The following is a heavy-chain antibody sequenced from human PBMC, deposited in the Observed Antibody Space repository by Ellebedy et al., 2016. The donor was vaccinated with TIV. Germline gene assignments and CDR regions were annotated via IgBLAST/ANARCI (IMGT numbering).Heavy chain of an antibody. D-gene: IGHD1-26*01. CDR1: EDTFSNYE. J-gene: IGHJ4*02. Sequence: AASVKVSCKASEDTFSNYEINWVRQAFGQGLEWMGWMNPKSGNTGYAQEFQGRLTMTRNTSISTAYMELSSLKSEDTALYYWATQGATGFDYWGQGSLVTVSS. CDR3: ATQGATGFDY. V-gene: IGHV1-8*01. CDR2: MNPKSGNT.